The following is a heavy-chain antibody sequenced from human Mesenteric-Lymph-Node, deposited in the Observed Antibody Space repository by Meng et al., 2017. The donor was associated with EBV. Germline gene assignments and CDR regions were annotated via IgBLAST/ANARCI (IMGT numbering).Heavy chain of an antibody. CDR2: IFHSGGT. J-gene: IGHJ4*02. V-gene: IGHV4-4*02. CDR1: SGSISNSNW. CDR3: ARGEKGPIDY. Sequence: QVQRQESGPGLVKPSGTLSLPCAVSSGSISNSNWWSWVRQPPGKGLQWIGEIFHSGGTNYNPSLKSRVTISVDKSKNQFSLKVNSLTAADTAVYYCARGEKGPIDYWGQGTLVTVSS.